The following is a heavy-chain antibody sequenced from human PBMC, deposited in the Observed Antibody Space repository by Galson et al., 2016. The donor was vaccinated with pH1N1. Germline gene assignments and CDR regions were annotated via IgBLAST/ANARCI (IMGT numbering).Heavy chain of an antibody. CDR3: ARGDYGDSLYWYFDV. J-gene: IGHJ2*01. V-gene: IGHV4-59*01. Sequence: GSISGYYWTWIRQPPGTGLEWIGYTYYGGSTNYNPSLKSRLTISIDTSKNQFSLKLSSLTAADTAVYYCARGDYGDSLYWYFDVWGGGTLVTVSS. D-gene: IGHD4-17*01. CDR1: GSISGYY. CDR2: TYYGGST.